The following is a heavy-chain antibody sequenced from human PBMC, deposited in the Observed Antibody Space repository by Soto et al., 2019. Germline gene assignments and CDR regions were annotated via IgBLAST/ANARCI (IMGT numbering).Heavy chain of an antibody. CDR3: ARAGDGAVTKGHGNYYYYGMDV. CDR1: GFTFSSYD. J-gene: IGHJ6*02. CDR2: IGTAGDT. D-gene: IGHD4-17*01. V-gene: IGHV3-13*01. Sequence: EVQLVESGGGLVQPGGSLRLSCAASGFTFSSYDMHWVRQATGKGLEWVSAIGTAGDTYYPGSVKGRFTISRENAKNSLYLQMNSLRVGDTAVYYCARAGDGAVTKGHGNYYYYGMDVWGQGTTVTVSS.